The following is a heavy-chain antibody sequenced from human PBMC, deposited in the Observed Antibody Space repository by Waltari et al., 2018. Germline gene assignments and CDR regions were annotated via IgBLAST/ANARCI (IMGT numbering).Heavy chain of an antibody. Sequence: QLQLQESGPGLVKPSETLSLTCTVSGGSISSSSYYWGWIRQPPGKGLEWIGSIYYSGSTYYNPSLKSRVTISVDTSKNQFSLKLSSVTAADTAVYYCARRNSAGSWVDVWGQGTTVTVSS. V-gene: IGHV4-39*01. CDR3: ARRNSAGSWVDV. J-gene: IGHJ6*02. CDR1: GGSISSSSYY. D-gene: IGHD6-19*01. CDR2: IYYSGST.